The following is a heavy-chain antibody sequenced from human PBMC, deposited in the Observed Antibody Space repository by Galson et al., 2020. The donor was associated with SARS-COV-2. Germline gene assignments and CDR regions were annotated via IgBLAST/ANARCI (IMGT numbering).Heavy chain of an antibody. CDR2: IWYDGSNK. J-gene: IGHJ4*02. CDR1: GFTFSSYG. Sequence: SLRLSCAASGFTFSSYGMHWVRHAPGKGLAWVAVIWYDGSNKYYADSVKGRFTISRDNSKNTLYLQMNSLRAEDTAVYYCAREHDFWSGYYTFGYWGQGTLVTVSS. D-gene: IGHD3-3*01. V-gene: IGHV3-33*01. CDR3: AREHDFWSGYYTFGY.